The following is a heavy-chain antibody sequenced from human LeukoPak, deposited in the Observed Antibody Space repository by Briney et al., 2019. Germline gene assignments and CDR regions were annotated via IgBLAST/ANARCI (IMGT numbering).Heavy chain of an antibody. J-gene: IGHJ6*02. D-gene: IGHD6-19*01. CDR1: GFTFSNYG. Sequence: GRSLRLSCAASGFTFSNYGIHWVRQAPGKGLEWVAVISYDATNEYYTDSVKGRFTISRDNSRNTLYLQMNSLRAEDTAVYYCARVEAVAGGMDVWGQGTTVTVSS. V-gene: IGHV3-30*03. CDR3: ARVEAVAGGMDV. CDR2: ISYDATNE.